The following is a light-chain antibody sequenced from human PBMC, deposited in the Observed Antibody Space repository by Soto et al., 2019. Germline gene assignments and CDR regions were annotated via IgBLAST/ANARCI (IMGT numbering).Light chain of an antibody. CDR1: QSVSSSY. J-gene: IGKJ4*01. Sequence: ETVLTQSPGTLSLSPGERATLSCRASQSVSSSYLAWYQQKPGQAPRLLIYGASSRATGIPDRFSGSGSGTDFTLTISRLEPEDFAVYYCQQYGSSYFGGGTKVDIK. CDR3: QQYGSSY. CDR2: GAS. V-gene: IGKV3-20*01.